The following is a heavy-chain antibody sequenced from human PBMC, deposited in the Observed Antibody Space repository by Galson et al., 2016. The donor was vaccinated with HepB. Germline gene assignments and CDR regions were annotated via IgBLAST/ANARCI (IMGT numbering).Heavy chain of an antibody. CDR3: AHRVEGLGSYSLYYFDY. D-gene: IGHD3-10*01. CDR2: IYWDDDK. J-gene: IGHJ4*02. V-gene: IGHV2-5*02. Sequence: PALVKPTQTLTLTCTFSGFSLNTRGVGVGWFRQPPGKALEWLALIYWDDDKRYSPSLKNRLTITKDTSKNQVVLTMTNVDPVDTATYYCAHRVEGLGSYSLYYFDYWGQGTLVPVSS. CDR1: GFSLNTRGVG.